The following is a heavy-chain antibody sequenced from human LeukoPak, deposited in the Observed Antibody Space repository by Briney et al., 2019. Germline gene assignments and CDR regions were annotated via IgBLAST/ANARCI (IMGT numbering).Heavy chain of an antibody. Sequence: SETLSLTCTVSGGSISSYYWSWIQQPPGKGLEWIGYIYYSGSTNYNPSLKSRVTISVDTSKNQFSLKLSSVTAADTAVYYCASTLWFGELSAQVDYWGQGTLVTVSS. D-gene: IGHD3-10*01. CDR3: ASTLWFGELSAQVDY. V-gene: IGHV4-59*08. J-gene: IGHJ4*02. CDR2: IYYSGST. CDR1: GGSISSYY.